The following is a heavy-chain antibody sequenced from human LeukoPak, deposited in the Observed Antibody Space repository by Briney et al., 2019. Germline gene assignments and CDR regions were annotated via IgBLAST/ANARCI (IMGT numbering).Heavy chain of an antibody. CDR1: GFTLTTYV. Sequence: GGSLRLSCAASGFTLTTYVMTWARQAPGKGLEWVSAISGSGGTTYYADSVKGRFTISRDNPTNTLYLQMNSLRAEDTAVYYCAKVLSGYADYWGQGTLVTVSS. CDR2: ISGSGGTT. CDR3: AKVLSGYADY. J-gene: IGHJ4*02. V-gene: IGHV3-23*01. D-gene: IGHD3-3*01.